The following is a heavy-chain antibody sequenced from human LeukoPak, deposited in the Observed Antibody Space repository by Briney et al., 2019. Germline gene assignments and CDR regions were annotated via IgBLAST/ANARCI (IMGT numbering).Heavy chain of an antibody. V-gene: IGHV3-7*03. CDR3: ARDGGPFDS. J-gene: IGHJ4*02. Sequence: GGSLRLSCAASRFIFRSYWMSWARQAPGKGLEWVANIKQDGSERYYVDSVKGRFTISRDNAKNLVYLQLNSLRVEDTAVYYCARDGGPFDSWGQGTRVTVSS. CDR2: IKQDGSER. D-gene: IGHD2-15*01. CDR1: RFIFRSYW.